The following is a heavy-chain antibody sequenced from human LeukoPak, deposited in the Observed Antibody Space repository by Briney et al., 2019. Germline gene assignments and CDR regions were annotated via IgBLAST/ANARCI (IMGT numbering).Heavy chain of an antibody. V-gene: IGHV1-69*05. CDR1: GGTFSSYA. CDR3: ARDGPPTTGGGFFDY. CDR2: IIPIFGTA. Sequence: EASVKVSCKASGGTFSSYAISWVRQAPGQGLEWMGGIIPIFGTANYAQKFQGRVTITTDESTSTAYMELSSLRSEDTAVYYCARDGPPTTGGGFFDYWGQGTLVTVSS. D-gene: IGHD1-1*01. J-gene: IGHJ4*02.